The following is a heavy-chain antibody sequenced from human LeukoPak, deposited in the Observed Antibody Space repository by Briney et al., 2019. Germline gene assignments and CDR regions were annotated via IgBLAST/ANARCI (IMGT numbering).Heavy chain of an antibody. J-gene: IGHJ4*02. Sequence: SETLFLTCAVYGGSFSGYYWSWIRQPPGKGLEWIGAINHSRSINYNPSLKSRVPISADTSQNQFSLNLSSVTAADTAVYYCARHKGYSYGLNKGYFDYWGQGTLVTVSS. CDR1: GGSFSGYY. D-gene: IGHD5-18*01. V-gene: IGHV4-34*01. CDR3: ARHKGYSYGLNKGYFDY. CDR2: INHSRSI.